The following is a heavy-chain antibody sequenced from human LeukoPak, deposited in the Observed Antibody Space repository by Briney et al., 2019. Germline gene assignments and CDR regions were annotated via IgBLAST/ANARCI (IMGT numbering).Heavy chain of an antibody. D-gene: IGHD3-10*01. J-gene: IGHJ3*02. CDR3: AREPPTSVRGIDI. CDR2: VYTTGIT. CDR1: GVSVSAYY. Sequence: SETLSLTCNVSGVSVSAYYWSWIRQPAGKGLEWIGRVYTTGITSYNSSLQSRVTISADRSKNQFSLTLTSMTATDTAIYYCAREPPTSVRGIDIWGQGTMVIVSS. V-gene: IGHV4-4*07.